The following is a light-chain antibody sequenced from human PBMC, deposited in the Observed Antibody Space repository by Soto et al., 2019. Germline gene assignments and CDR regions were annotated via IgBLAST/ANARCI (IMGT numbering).Light chain of an antibody. CDR1: QTVNNN. J-gene: IGKJ5*01. CDR2: RAS. CDR3: QQYNNWPIT. V-gene: IGKV3D-15*01. Sequence: EIVLTQSPDTLSLSPGERATLSCRASQTVNNNYVAWYQQKPGQAPRLLIFRASNKATGIPDRFSGSGSGTEFTLTISSLQSEDFAVYYCQQYNNWPITFGQGTRLEIK.